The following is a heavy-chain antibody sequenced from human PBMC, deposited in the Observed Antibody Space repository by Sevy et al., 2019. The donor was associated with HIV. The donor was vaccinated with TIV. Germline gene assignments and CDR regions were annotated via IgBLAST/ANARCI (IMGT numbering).Heavy chain of an antibody. CDR3: ARGGGLSPHHWLDP. CDR2: IIPIFGSA. D-gene: IGHD3-16*01. V-gene: IGHV1-69*13. CDR1: EGTFSSYG. Sequence: ASVKVSCKASEGTFSSYGITWVRQAPGQGLEWMGEIIPIFGSANYGQTFQGRVTMTADQSTSTAYMELSSLRSDDTAVYYCARGGGLSPHHWLDPWGQGTLVTVSS. J-gene: IGHJ5*02.